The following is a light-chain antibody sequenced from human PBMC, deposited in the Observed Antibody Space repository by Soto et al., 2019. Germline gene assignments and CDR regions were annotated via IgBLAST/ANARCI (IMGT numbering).Light chain of an antibody. Sequence: DIVMTQSPDSLAVSLAERATINCKSSQSVLYSSNNKNYLAWYQQKPVQPPKLPIYWSSTRESGVPDRFSGSGSGTDFTLTISSLQAEDVAVYYCQHYSSTLFTFGPGTKVDIK. CDR2: WSS. CDR1: QSVLYSSNNKNY. V-gene: IGKV4-1*01. J-gene: IGKJ3*01. CDR3: QHYSSTLFT.